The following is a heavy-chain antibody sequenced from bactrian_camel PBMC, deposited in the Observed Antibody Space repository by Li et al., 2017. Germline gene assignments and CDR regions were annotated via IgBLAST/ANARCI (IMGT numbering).Heavy chain of an antibody. CDR1: GVSYWRYC. V-gene: IGHV3S55*01. D-gene: IGHD5*01. CDR2: IDADGKT. J-gene: IGHJ6*01. CDR3: VADMSVGWGECPNLESHFGY. Sequence: QLVESGGGSVQAGGSLRLSCVASGVSYWRYCMGWFRQAPGKEREGVATIDADGKTVYTGSVKGRFTISRDDAKHAIYLQMNTLKPEDTAIYDCVADMSVGWGECPNLESHFGYRGQGTQVTVS.